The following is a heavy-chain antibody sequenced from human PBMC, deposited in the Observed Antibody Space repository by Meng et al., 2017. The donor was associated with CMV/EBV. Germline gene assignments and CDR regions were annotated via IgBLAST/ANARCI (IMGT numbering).Heavy chain of an antibody. D-gene: IGHD6-6*01. CDR2: INPSGGST. V-gene: IGHV1-46*01. CDR1: GYTFTSYY. Sequence: ASVKVSCKASGYTFTSYYMHWVRQAPGQGLEWMGIINPSGGSTSYAQKFQGRVTMTRDTSTSTVYMGLSSLRSKDTAVYYCARFPYSSSLGIYYFDYWGQGTLVTVSS. CDR3: ARFPYSSSLGIYYFDY. J-gene: IGHJ4*02.